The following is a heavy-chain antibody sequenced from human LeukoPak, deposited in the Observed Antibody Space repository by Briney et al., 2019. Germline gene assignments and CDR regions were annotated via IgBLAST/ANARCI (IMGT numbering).Heavy chain of an antibody. D-gene: IGHD4-17*01. CDR1: GGSSSGYH. CDR2: INHSGST. J-gene: IGHJ4*02. CDR3: ARTSGDYAYYFDY. Sequence: SETLSLTCAVYGGSSSGYHWCWFRQPPGKGLEWIGEINHSGSTNYNPSLKSRVTISVDTSKNQFSLKLSSVTAADTAVYYCARTSGDYAYYFDYWGQGTLVTVSS. V-gene: IGHV4-34*01.